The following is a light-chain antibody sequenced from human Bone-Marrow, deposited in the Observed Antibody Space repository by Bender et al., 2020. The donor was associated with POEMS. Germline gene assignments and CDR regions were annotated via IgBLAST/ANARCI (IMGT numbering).Light chain of an antibody. CDR3: AAWDDSLSGGV. Sequence: QSVLTQPPSVSGAPEQRVTISCTGSSSNIGSNYVYWYQQLPGTAPKLLIYRNNQRPSGVPDRFSGSKSGTSASLAISGLRSEDEADYYCAAWDDSLSGGVFGGGTKLTVL. CDR2: RNN. V-gene: IGLV1-47*01. J-gene: IGLJ3*02. CDR1: SSNIGSNY.